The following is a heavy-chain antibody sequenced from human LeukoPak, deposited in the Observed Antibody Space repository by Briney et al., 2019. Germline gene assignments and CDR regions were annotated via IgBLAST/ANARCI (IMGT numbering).Heavy chain of an antibody. CDR3: ARDEGILAYSNYGFDY. Sequence: GGSLRLSCAASGFTFSDYYMSWIRQAPGKGLEWVSYISSSGSTIYYADSVKGRFTISRDNAKNSLYLQMNRLRAEDTDVYYCARDEGILAYSNYGFDYWGQGTLVTVSS. J-gene: IGHJ4*02. D-gene: IGHD4-11*01. CDR2: ISSSGSTI. CDR1: GFTFSDYY. V-gene: IGHV3-11*01.